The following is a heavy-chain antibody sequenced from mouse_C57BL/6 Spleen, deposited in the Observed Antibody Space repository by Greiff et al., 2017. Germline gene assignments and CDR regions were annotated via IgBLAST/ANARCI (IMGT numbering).Heavy chain of an antibody. CDR3: ARSAYGSIPFAY. V-gene: IGHV1-54*01. J-gene: IGHJ3*01. Sequence: QVQLQQSGAELVRPGTSVKVSCKASGYAFTNYLIEWVKQRTGQGLEWIGVINPGSGGTKYNEKFKGKATLTADKSSSTAYLQRSSLTSEDSAVYFCARSAYGSIPFAYWGQGALVTVSA. CDR2: INPGSGGT. CDR1: GYAFTNYL. D-gene: IGHD1-1*01.